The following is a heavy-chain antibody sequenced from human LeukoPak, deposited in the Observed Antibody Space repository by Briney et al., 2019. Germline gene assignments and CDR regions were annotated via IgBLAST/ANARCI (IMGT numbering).Heavy chain of an antibody. CDR3: ARVGQQWEPLDY. CDR2: IYSGGST. V-gene: IGHV3-66*01. D-gene: IGHD6-19*01. CDR1: GFTASSNY. Sequence: GGSLRLSCAASGFTASSNYMSWVRQAPGKGLEWVSVIYSGGSTYYADSVKGRFTISRDNSKNTLYLQMNSLRAEDTAVYYCARVGQQWEPLDYWGQGTLVTVSS. J-gene: IGHJ4*02.